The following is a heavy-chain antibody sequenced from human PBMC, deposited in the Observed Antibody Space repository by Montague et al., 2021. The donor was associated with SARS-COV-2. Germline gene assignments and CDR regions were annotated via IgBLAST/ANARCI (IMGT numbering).Heavy chain of an antibody. J-gene: IGHJ3*02. CDR3: ARGSGWMGNAFDI. CDR1: GGSISSYY. V-gene: IGHV4-59*01. D-gene: IGHD6-19*01. Sequence: SETLSLTCTVSGGSISSYYWSWIRQPPGKGLEWIGYIYYSGSTNYNPSLRSRVTISVDTSKNQFSLKLSSVTAADTAVYYCARGSGWMGNAFDIWGQGTVVTVSS. CDR2: IYYSGST.